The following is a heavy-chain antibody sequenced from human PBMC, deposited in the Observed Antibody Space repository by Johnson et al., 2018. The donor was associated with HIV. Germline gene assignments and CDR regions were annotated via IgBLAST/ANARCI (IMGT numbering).Heavy chain of an antibody. Sequence: QVQLVESGGGLVKPGGSLRLSCAASGFTVSSNYMSWVRQAPGKGLEWVAVISYDGSNKYYADSVKGRFTISRDNSKNTLYLQMNSLRSGDTAVYYCARDLGLPENAFDIWGQGTMVTVPS. CDR2: ISYDGSNK. CDR3: ARDLGLPENAFDI. V-gene: IGHV3-30*03. D-gene: IGHD4-11*01. CDR1: GFTVSSNY. J-gene: IGHJ3*02.